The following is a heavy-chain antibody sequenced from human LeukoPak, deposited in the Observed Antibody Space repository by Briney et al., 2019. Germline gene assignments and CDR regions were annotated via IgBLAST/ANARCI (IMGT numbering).Heavy chain of an antibody. D-gene: IGHD2-2*01. CDR3: VRETPQRVSCISTSCRVFDY. CDR2: IYYSGST. CDR1: GGSVSSSGYY. J-gene: IGHJ4*02. Sequence: PSETLSLTCTVSGGSVSSSGYYWSWIRQPPGKGLEWIGYIYYSGSTNYNPSLKSRLTISVDTSKNQFSLKLSSVTAADTAVYYCVRETPQRVSCISTSCRVFDYWGQGTLVTVSS. V-gene: IGHV4-61*08.